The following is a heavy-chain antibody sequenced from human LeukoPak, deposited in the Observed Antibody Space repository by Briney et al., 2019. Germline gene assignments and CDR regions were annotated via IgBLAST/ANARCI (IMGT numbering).Heavy chain of an antibody. CDR3: ARGPPYGSRSDYFDY. CDR1: GFTFSSYS. CDR2: ISYDGSNK. V-gene: IGHV3-30*03. Sequence: GSLRLSCAASGFTFSSYSMNWVRQAPGKGLEWVAVISYDGSNKYYADSVKGRFTISRDSAKNSLYLQMSSLRVEDTAVYYCARGPPYGSRSDYFDYWGQGTLVTVSA. J-gene: IGHJ4*02. D-gene: IGHD3-10*01.